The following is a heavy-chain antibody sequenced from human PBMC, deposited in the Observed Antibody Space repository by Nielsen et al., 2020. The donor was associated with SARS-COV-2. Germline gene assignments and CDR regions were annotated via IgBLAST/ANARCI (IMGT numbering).Heavy chain of an antibody. V-gene: IGHV7-4-1*02. D-gene: IGHD3-3*01. CDR3: ARNLLRFHLYYYYGMDV. CDR2: INTNTGNP. Sequence: ASVKVSCKASGYTFTSCVMNWVRQAPGQGLEWMGWINTNTGNPTYAQGFTGRFVFSLDTSVSTAYLQISSLKAEDTAVYYCARNLLRFHLYYYYGMDVWGQGTTVTVSS. CDR1: GYTFTSCV. J-gene: IGHJ6*02.